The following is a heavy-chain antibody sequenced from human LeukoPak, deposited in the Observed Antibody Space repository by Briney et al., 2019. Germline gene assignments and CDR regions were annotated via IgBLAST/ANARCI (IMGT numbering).Heavy chain of an antibody. Sequence: ASVKVSCKASGYTFTNYYIHWVRQAPGQWLEWMGLINPSGGTTNCAQKFQGRVTMTRDMSTTTVYMHLSSLRSEDTAVYYCAREAATIFGLVRTQTPKGPHRFDPWGQGTLVTVSS. CDR1: GYTFTNYY. CDR3: AREAATIFGLVRTQTPKGPHRFDP. CDR2: INPSGGTT. V-gene: IGHV1-46*01. J-gene: IGHJ5*02. D-gene: IGHD3-3*01.